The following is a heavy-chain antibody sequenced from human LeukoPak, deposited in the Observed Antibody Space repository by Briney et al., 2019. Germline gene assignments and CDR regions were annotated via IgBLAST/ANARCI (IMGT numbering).Heavy chain of an antibody. J-gene: IGHJ4*02. D-gene: IGHD3-9*01. CDR1: GYTFTSYG. Sequence: GASVKVSCKASGYTFTSYGISWVRQAPGQGLEWMGWISAYNGNTNYAQKLQGRVTMTTDTSTSTAYMELRSLRSDDTAVYYCARVAYYDILTGYSPDPYYFDYWGQGTLVTVSS. CDR3: ARVAYYDILTGYSPDPYYFDY. V-gene: IGHV1-18*01. CDR2: ISAYNGNT.